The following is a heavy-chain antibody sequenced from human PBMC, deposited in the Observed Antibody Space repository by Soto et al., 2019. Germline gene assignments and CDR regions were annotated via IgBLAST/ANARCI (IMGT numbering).Heavy chain of an antibody. CDR1: GYSFTSYW. Sequence: PGESLKISCKGSGYSFTSYWIGWVRQMPGKGLEWMGIIYPGDSDTRYSPSFQGQVTISADKSISTAYLQWSSLKASDTAMYYCARHFNPTYYDFWSGYYQWGDPYYYYGMDVWGQGTTVTVSS. V-gene: IGHV5-51*01. D-gene: IGHD3-3*01. J-gene: IGHJ6*02. CDR2: IYPGDSDT. CDR3: ARHFNPTYYDFWSGYYQWGDPYYYYGMDV.